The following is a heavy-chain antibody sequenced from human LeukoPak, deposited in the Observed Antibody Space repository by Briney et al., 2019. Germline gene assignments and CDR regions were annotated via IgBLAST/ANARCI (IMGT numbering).Heavy chain of an antibody. CDR2: IGSNSSSI. CDR3: ARETMEAFDI. Sequence: GGSLSLSCAASGLTFSSYSMNWVSQAPGRGLEWVSSIGSNSSSIYYADSVKGRFTISRDNPKNSLYLQLNSLRAEDTAVYYCARETMEAFDIWGQGTMITVSS. V-gene: IGHV3-21*01. J-gene: IGHJ3*02. D-gene: IGHD3-10*01. CDR1: GLTFSSYS.